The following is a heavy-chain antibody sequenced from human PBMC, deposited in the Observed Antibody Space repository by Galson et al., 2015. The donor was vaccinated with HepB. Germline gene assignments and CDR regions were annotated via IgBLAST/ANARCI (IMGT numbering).Heavy chain of an antibody. V-gene: IGHV1-8*01. CDR1: GYTFTTYD. D-gene: IGHD6-13*01. Sequence: SVKVSCKASGYTFTTYDINWVRQATGQGLEWMGWMNPNSGNTGYAQKFQGRVTMTRNTSISTAYMELSSLRSEDTAVYYCARRGISSWPYYYYYMDVWGKGTTVTVSS. CDR3: ARRGISSWPYYYYYMDV. J-gene: IGHJ6*03. CDR2: MNPNSGNT.